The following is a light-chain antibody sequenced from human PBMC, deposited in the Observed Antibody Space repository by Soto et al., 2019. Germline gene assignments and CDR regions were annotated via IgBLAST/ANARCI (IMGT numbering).Light chain of an antibody. J-gene: IGKJ3*01. V-gene: IGKV1-27*01. CDR3: QKYFSAPFT. CDR2: AAS. CDR1: QAIRNS. Sequence: DIQMTQSPSSLSASVGDRVTITCRASQAIRNSLAWYQQKPGKVPSLLIYAASTLQPGVPSRFSGSGSGTDFTLTISSLQPEDVATYYCQKYFSAPFTFGPGTKLVIK.